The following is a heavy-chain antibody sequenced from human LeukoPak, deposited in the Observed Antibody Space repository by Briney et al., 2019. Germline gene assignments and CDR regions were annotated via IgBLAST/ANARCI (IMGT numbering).Heavy chain of an antibody. CDR2: INPNSLIP. D-gene: IGHD4-17*01. CDR3: ARVKPVPTVSFDP. Sequence: RASVKVSCKASGYILSHYDINWVRQAPGQGLEYMGWINPNSLIPGYVRKFRGRLTLTMDTSIRTAYMELSGLTYDDTAIYYCARVKPVPTVSFDPWGQGTLVTVSS. J-gene: IGHJ5*02. CDR1: GYILSHYD. V-gene: IGHV1-8*01.